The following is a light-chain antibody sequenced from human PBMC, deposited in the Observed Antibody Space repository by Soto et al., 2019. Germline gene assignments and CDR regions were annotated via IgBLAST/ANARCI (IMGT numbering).Light chain of an antibody. Sequence: DIKLTQSPSSLSASLGDRVTITCRASLRISKYLNWYQQKPGKAPKLLIYGASTSQSGVPSSFSGSGSGTDFTLTITNLQPEDSATYFCQQSHSTPLTFGGGTKLEI. CDR2: GAS. CDR3: QQSHSTPLT. V-gene: IGKV1-39*01. CDR1: LRISKY. J-gene: IGKJ4*01.